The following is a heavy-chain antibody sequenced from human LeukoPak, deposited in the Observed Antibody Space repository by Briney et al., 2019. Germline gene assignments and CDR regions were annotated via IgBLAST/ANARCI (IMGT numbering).Heavy chain of an antibody. J-gene: IGHJ4*02. CDR1: GYTFTSYG. V-gene: IGHV1-18*01. D-gene: IGHD3-22*01. Sequence: ASVKVSCKASGYTFTSYGISWVRQAPGQGLEWMGWISAYNGNTNYAQKLQGRVTMTTDTSTSTAYMELRSLRSDDTAVYYCARQTLNYYDSSGYPDYWGQGTLVTVSS. CDR3: ARQTLNYYDSSGYPDY. CDR2: ISAYNGNT.